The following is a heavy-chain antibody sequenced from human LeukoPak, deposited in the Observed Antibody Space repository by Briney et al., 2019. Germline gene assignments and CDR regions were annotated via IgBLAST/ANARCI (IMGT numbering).Heavy chain of an antibody. CDR3: ARGMTTVVTPGVY. Sequence: ASVNVSCKASGYTFTGYYIHWVRQAPGQGLEWMGWINPNSGGTNYAQKFQGRVTMTRDTSISTAYMQLSRLRSDDTAVYYCARGMTTVVTPGVYWGQGTLVTVSS. J-gene: IGHJ4*02. D-gene: IGHD4-23*01. CDR1: GYTFTGYY. CDR2: INPNSGGT. V-gene: IGHV1-2*02.